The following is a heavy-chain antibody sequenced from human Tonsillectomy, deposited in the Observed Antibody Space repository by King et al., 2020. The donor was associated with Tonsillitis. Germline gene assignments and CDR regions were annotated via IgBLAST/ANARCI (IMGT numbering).Heavy chain of an antibody. CDR2: INHSGNT. CDR3: ARVSGSYGGGFDS. Sequence: VQLQQWGAGLLKPSDTLSLTWAVYGGPFSDYYWSWIRQPPGKGLEWIGQINHSGNTNYNPSLKSRVTMSVDTSKNQVSVRLSPVTAADTAVYYCARVSGSYGGGFDSWGQGTLVTVSS. J-gene: IGHJ4*02. D-gene: IGHD1-26*01. CDR1: GGPFSDYY. V-gene: IGHV4-34*01.